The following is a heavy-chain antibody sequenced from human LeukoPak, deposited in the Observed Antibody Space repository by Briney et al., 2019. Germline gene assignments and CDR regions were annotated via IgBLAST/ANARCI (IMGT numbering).Heavy chain of an antibody. Sequence: SGGSLRLSCVASGFTFSSYSMNCVRQAPGKGLEWVSYIRSSGSPIYYADSVRGRFTISRDNAKNSLYLQMNSLRDEDTAVYYCVRDPDALDFWGQGTPVTVSS. CDR1: GFTFSSYS. V-gene: IGHV3-48*02. CDR3: VRDPDALDF. CDR2: IRSSGSPI. J-gene: IGHJ4*02.